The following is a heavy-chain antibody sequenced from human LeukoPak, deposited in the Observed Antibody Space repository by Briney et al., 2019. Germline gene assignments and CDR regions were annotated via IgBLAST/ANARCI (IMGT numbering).Heavy chain of an antibody. Sequence: SETLSLTCAVSGGSISSYYWNWIRQPAGKGLEWIGRIYTSGSTNYNPSLKSRVTMSVDTSKNQFSLKLNSVTAADTAIYYCARDDFWGGHRAFDIWGQGTVVTVSS. J-gene: IGHJ3*02. V-gene: IGHV4-4*07. CDR1: GGSISSYY. CDR3: ARDDFWGGHRAFDI. CDR2: IYTSGST. D-gene: IGHD3-3*01.